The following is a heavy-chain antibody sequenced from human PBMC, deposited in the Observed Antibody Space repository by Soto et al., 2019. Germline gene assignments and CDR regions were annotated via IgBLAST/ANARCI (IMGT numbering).Heavy chain of an antibody. J-gene: IGHJ4*02. Sequence: QVQLQESGPGLVKPSQTLSLTCTVSGGSISSGGYYWSWIRQHPGKGLEWIGYIYYSGSTYYNPSLKTRVTISVVTSKTQCALNLSSVTASDTAVYYCARGNCSGGSCYRNFDYWGQGTLDTVAS. CDR1: GGSISSGGYY. D-gene: IGHD2-15*01. CDR2: IYYSGST. CDR3: ARGNCSGGSCYRNFDY. V-gene: IGHV4-31*03.